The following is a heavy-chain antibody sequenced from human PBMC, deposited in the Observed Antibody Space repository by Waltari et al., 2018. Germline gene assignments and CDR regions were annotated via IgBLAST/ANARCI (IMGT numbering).Heavy chain of an antibody. CDR3: ARQAARNFDY. V-gene: IGHV1-2*02. J-gene: IGHJ4*02. CDR1: GYNFIGYY. CDR2: INPNTGGT. Sequence: QVQLVQSGAEVKKPGASVNVSCKASGYNFIGYYSHWVRQAPGQGLEWMGWINPNTGGTKYAQKYQGRVTLTRDTSISTAYMELSSLGSDDMAVFYCARQAARNFDYWGQGTLVTVSS.